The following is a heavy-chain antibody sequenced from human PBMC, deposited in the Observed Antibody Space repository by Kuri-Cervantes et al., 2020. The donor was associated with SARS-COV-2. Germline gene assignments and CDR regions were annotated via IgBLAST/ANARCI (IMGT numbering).Heavy chain of an antibody. Sequence: LSLTCAASGFTFSDYYMSWIRQAPGKGLEWVSYISSSSSYTNYADSVKGRFTISRDNAKNSLYLQMNSLRAEDTAVYYCAGRSSGWYVPFDYWGQGTLVTVSS. CDR3: AGRSSGWYVPFDY. J-gene: IGHJ4*02. V-gene: IGHV3-11*06. CDR2: ISSSSSYT. CDR1: GFTFSDYY. D-gene: IGHD6-19*01.